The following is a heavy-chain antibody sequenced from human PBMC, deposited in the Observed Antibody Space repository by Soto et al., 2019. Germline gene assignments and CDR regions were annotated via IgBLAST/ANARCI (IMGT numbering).Heavy chain of an antibody. V-gene: IGHV3-30-3*01. Sequence: GGSLRLSCAASGFTFSSYAMHWVRQAPGKGLEWVAVISYDGSNKYYADSVKGRFTISRDNSKNTLYLQMNSLRAEDTAVYYCARDSELDTAMVTVPLFDPWGQGTLVTVSS. D-gene: IGHD5-18*01. CDR3: ARDSELDTAMVTVPLFDP. CDR2: ISYDGSNK. CDR1: GFTFSSYA. J-gene: IGHJ5*02.